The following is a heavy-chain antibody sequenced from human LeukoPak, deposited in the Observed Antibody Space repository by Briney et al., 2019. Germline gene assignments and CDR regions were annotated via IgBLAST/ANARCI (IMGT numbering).Heavy chain of an antibody. D-gene: IGHD3-22*01. J-gene: IGHJ6*03. CDR2: IYYSGST. CDR3: ARQIYDSSGYSLGYYYYYMDV. V-gene: IGHV4-39*01. Sequence: MPSETLSLTCTVSGGSISSSSYYWGWIRQPPGKGLEWIGSIYYSGSTYYNPSLKSQVTISVDTSKNQFSLKLSSATAADTAVYYCARQIYDSSGYSLGYYYYYMDVWGKGTTVTVSS. CDR1: GGSISSSSYY.